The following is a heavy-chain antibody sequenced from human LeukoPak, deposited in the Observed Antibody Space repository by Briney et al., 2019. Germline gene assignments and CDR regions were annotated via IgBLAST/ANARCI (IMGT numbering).Heavy chain of an antibody. CDR1: GGSISSYY. CDR2: IYYSGST. V-gene: IGHV4-59*01. D-gene: IGHD6-13*01. Sequence: SETLSLTCTVSGGSISSYYWSWIRQPPGQGLEWIGYIYYSGSTNYNPSLKSRVTISVDTSKNQFSLKLSSVTAADMAVYYCARAGIAAAGTRFDPWGQGTLVTVSS. CDR3: ARAGIAAAGTRFDP. J-gene: IGHJ5*02.